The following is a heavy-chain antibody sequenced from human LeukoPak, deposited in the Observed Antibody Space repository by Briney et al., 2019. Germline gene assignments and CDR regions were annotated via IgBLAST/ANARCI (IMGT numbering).Heavy chain of an antibody. V-gene: IGHV3-7*03. J-gene: IGHJ4*02. CDR2: IKQDGSEK. CDR3: AREYYDILTPYGY. Sequence: GGSLRLSCAASGFTFSSYWMSWVRQAPGKELEWVANIKQDGSEKYYVDSVKGRFTISRDNAKNSLYLQMNSLRAEDTAVYYCAREYYDILTPYGYRGQGTLVTVSS. D-gene: IGHD3-9*01. CDR1: GFTFSSYW.